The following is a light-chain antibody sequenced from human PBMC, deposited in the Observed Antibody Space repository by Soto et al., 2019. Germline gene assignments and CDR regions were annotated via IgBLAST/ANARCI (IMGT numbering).Light chain of an antibody. V-gene: IGKV3-15*01. J-gene: IGKJ1*01. CDR3: QQYNKWPRT. CDR2: GAS. CDR1: QSVNSD. Sequence: DIVLTQSPATLSLSPGDRATLSFRASQSVNSDLAWYQHTPGQAPRLLIYGASTRATGISARFSGSGSGTDFTLTISSLQSEDFALYYCQQYNKWPRTFGQGTKVDIK.